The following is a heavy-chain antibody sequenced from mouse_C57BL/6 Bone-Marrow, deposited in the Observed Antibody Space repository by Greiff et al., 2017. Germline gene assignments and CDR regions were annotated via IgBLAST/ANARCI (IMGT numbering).Heavy chain of an antibody. CDR1: GYTFTEYT. V-gene: IGHV1-62-2*01. D-gene: IGHD2-3*01. CDR3: ERHEEEHYDGYYPLFAY. J-gene: IGHJ3*01. Sequence: VQVVESGAELVKPGASVKLSCKASGYTFTEYTIHWVKQRSGQGLEWIGWFYPGSGSIKYNEKFKDKATLTADKSSSTVYMELSRLTSEDSAVFFCERHEEEHYDGYYPLFAYWGQGTLVTVSA. CDR2: FYPGSGSI.